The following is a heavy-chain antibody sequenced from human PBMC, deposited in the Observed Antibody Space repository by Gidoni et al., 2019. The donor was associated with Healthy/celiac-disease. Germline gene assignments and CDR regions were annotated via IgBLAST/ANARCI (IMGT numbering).Heavy chain of an antibody. Sequence: EVQLVESGGGLVKPGGSLRLSCAASGFTFSSYSMNWVRQAPGKGLEWVSSISSSSSYIYYADSVKGRFTISRDNAKNSLYLQMNSLRAEDTAVYYCARGYSSSWYPTPFDYWGQGTLVTVSS. CDR3: ARGYSSSWYPTPFDY. V-gene: IGHV3-21*01. CDR2: ISSSSSYI. D-gene: IGHD6-13*01. J-gene: IGHJ4*02. CDR1: GFTFSSYS.